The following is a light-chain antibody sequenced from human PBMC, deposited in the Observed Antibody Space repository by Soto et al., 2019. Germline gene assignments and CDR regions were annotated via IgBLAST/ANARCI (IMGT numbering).Light chain of an antibody. J-gene: IGLJ3*02. CDR3: GRWYSGLSAGV. Sequence: QSALTQPPSVSAAPGQKVTISCSGTDSNIGNDNVSWYHQFPGTAPNLLINENNKQPSGIADRFSGSKSGTSATLDITGLQTADEADYYCGRWYSGLSAGVIGGGTKLTVL. CDR1: DSNIGNDN. V-gene: IGLV1-51*02. CDR2: ENN.